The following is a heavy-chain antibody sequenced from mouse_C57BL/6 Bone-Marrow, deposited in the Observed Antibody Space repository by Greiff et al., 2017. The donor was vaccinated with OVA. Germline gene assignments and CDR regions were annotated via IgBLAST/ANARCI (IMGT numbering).Heavy chain of an antibody. CDR3: ARVYYSNYDVCYYAMDY. J-gene: IGHJ4*01. V-gene: IGHV1-75*01. D-gene: IGHD2-5*01. CDR1: GYTFTDYY. Sequence: VQLKESGPELVKPGASVKISCKASGYTFTDYYINWVKQRPGQGLEWIGWIFPGSGSTYYNEKFKGKATLTVDKSSSTAYMLLSSLTTEDSAVYFCARVYYSNYDVCYYAMDYWGQGTSVTVSS. CDR2: IFPGSGST.